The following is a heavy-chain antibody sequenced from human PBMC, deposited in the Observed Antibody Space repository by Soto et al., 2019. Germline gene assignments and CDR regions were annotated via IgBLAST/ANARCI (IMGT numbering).Heavy chain of an antibody. CDR2: INHSGST. V-gene: IGHV4-34*01. Sequence: SETLSLTCAVSGGSISSGGYYWSWIRQPPGKGLEWIGEINHSGSTNYNPSLKSRVTISVDTSKNQFSLKLSSVTAADTAVYYCARGTNYDSSGYYHYWGQGTLVTVSS. J-gene: IGHJ4*02. CDR1: GGSISSGGYY. CDR3: ARGTNYDSSGYYHY. D-gene: IGHD3-22*01.